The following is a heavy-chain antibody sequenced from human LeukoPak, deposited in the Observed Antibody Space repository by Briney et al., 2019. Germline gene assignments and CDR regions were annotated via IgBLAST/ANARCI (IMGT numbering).Heavy chain of an antibody. CDR2: IYYSGST. V-gene: IGHV4-59*01. D-gene: IGHD1-26*01. J-gene: IGHJ6*02. Sequence: SETLSLTCTVSGGSIRSYYWSWIRQPPGKGLEWIGYIYYSGSTNYNPSLKSRVTMSVDTSKNQFSLKLSSVTAADTAVYYCAREGPVVGATLLNSMDVWGQGTTVTVSS. CDR3: AREGPVVGATLLNSMDV. CDR1: GGSIRSYY.